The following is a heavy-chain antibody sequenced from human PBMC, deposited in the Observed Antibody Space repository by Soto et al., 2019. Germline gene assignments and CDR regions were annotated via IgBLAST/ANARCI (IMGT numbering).Heavy chain of an antibody. CDR2: ISYDGNNK. CDR3: ARAGCDGGSCYTLVGLRYGMDV. CDR1: GFTFSSYA. Sequence: QVQLVESGGGVVQPGRSQRLCFAASGFTFSSYAMYWVRQAPGKGLEWVAVISYDGNNKYYADSVKGRFTISRDNSKNTLYLQMNSLRAEDTAVYYCARAGCDGGSCYTLVGLRYGMDVWGQGTTVTVSS. D-gene: IGHD2-15*01. J-gene: IGHJ6*02. V-gene: IGHV3-30-3*01.